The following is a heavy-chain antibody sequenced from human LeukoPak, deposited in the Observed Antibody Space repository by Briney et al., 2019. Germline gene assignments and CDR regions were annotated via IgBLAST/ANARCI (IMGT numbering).Heavy chain of an antibody. D-gene: IGHD6-19*01. Sequence: SETLSLTCAVYGGSFSGYYWSWIRQPPGKGLEWIGEINHSGSTNYNPSLKSRVTISVDTSKNQFSLQLNSVTPEDTAVYYCARDRAVARSYYFDYWGQGTLVTVSS. CDR1: GGSFSGYY. CDR2: INHSGST. J-gene: IGHJ4*02. V-gene: IGHV4-34*01. CDR3: ARDRAVARSYYFDY.